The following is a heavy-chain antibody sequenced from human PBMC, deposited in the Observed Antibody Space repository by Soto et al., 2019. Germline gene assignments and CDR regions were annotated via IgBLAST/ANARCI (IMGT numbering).Heavy chain of an antibody. V-gene: IGHV3-33*01. CDR1: GFTFSGYG. CDR2: IRYDGSDK. Sequence: QVQLVESGGGVVQPGRSLRLSCAASGFTFSGYGMHWVRQAPGTGLEWVAAIRYDGSDKYYVDSVKGRFTISRDNSNNTLYLQMNTLRAADTAVYYCARSSSGPFDIWGQGTRVTVS. CDR3: ARSSSGPFDI. J-gene: IGHJ3*02. D-gene: IGHD6-6*01.